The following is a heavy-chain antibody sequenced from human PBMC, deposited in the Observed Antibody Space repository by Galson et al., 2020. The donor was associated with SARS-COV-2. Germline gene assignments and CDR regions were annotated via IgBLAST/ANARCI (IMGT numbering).Heavy chain of an antibody. D-gene: IGHD7-27*01. J-gene: IGHJ4*02. V-gene: IGHV3-9*01. CDR2: ISWSSDTI. CDR3: TKDSAHWGYFDY. Sequence: EWVSGISWSSDTIGYADSVQGRFSISRDNAKNSLYLQMDSLREEDTALYYCTKDSAHWGYFDYWGQGTLVTVSS.